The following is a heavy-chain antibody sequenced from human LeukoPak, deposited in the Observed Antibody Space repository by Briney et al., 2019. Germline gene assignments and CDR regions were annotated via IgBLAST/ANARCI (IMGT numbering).Heavy chain of an antibody. CDR3: AKGGIAAAGDLAEYLQH. D-gene: IGHD6-13*01. CDR2: ISWNSGSI. V-gene: IGHV3-9*03. Sequence: GGSLRLSCAASGFTFDDYAMHWVRQAPGKGLEWVSGISWNSGSIGYADSVKGRFTISRDNAKNSLYLQMNSLRAEDMALYYCAKGGIAAAGDLAEYLQHWGQGTLVTVPP. CDR1: GFTFDDYA. J-gene: IGHJ1*01.